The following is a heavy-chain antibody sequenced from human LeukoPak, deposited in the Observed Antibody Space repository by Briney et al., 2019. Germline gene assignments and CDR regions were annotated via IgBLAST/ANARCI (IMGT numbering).Heavy chain of an antibody. CDR1: GGSISSHY. CDR3: ARDVGGYFDY. J-gene: IGHJ4*02. Sequence: PSETLSLTCTVSGGSISSHYWSWIRQPPGKGLEWIGYIYYSGSTNYNPSLKSRVTISVDTSKNQFSLKLSSVTAADTAVYYCARDVGGYFDYWGQGTLVTVSS. CDR2: IYYSGST. V-gene: IGHV4-59*11. D-gene: IGHD3-16*01.